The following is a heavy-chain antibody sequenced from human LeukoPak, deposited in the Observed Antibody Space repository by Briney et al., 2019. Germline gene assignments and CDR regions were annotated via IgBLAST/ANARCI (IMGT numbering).Heavy chain of an antibody. Sequence: PGGSLRLSCAASGFTFSSYAMHWVRQAPGKGLEWVAVISYDGSNKYYADSVKGRFTISRDNSKNTLYLQMNSLRAEETAVYYCAREPSYSSSWYTSCDYWGQGTLVTVSS. CDR2: ISYDGSNK. J-gene: IGHJ4*02. V-gene: IGHV3-30*04. CDR3: AREPSYSSSWYTSCDY. D-gene: IGHD6-13*01. CDR1: GFTFSSYA.